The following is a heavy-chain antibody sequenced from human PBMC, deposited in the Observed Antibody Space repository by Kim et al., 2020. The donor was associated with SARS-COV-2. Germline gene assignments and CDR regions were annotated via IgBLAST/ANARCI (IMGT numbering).Heavy chain of an antibody. D-gene: IGHD2-8*01. CDR1: GGAMSSTSSF. V-gene: IGHV4-39*07. Sequence: SETLSLTCTVSGGAMSSTSSFWAWIRQPPGKGLEWIGSMYYSGSTYYNPSLKSRVSMSIDTSKNQFSLNLTSVTAADTALYFCARDLRKQLMQGDAFDIWGPGTMVTVSS. CDR3: ARDLRKQLMQGDAFDI. CDR2: MYYSGST. J-gene: IGHJ3*02.